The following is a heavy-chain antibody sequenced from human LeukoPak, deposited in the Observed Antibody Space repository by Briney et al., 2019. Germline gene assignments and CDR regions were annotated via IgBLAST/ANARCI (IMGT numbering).Heavy chain of an antibody. V-gene: IGHV4-59*01. CDR3: ARGHSSGYLSDY. CDR1: GGSISSYY. Sequence: PSEPLSLTCTVSGGSISSYYWSWIRQPPGKGLEWIGYIYYSGSTNYNPSLKRRVTISVDTSKNQFSLKLSSVTAADTAVYYCARGHSSGYLSDYGGQGTVVTVSS. J-gene: IGHJ4*02. CDR2: IYYSGST. D-gene: IGHD3-22*01.